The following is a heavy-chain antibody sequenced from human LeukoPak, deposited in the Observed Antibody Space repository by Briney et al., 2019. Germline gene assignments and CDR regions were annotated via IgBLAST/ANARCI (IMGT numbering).Heavy chain of an antibody. CDR2: ISSSSSYI. J-gene: IGHJ3*02. Sequence: GGSLRLSCAASGFTFSTYSMNWVRQAPGKGLEWVSSISSSSSYIYYADSVKGRFTISRDNAKNSLYLQMNSLRAEDTAVYYCASIGPTAFDIWGQGTMVTVSS. V-gene: IGHV3-21*01. CDR1: GFTFSTYS. CDR3: ASIGPTAFDI.